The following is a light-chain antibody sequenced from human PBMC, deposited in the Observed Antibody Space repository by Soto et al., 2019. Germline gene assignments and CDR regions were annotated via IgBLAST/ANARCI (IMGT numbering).Light chain of an antibody. CDR2: DVN. J-gene: IGLJ1*01. CDR3: CSYAGEYKYV. CDR1: TSDVGAYNF. Sequence: QSALTQPRSVSGSPGQSVTISCTGSTSDVGAYNFASWYQQHPGAAPKLLIHDVNKRPPGVPDRFSASKSGNTASLTISGLQAEYEADYYCCSYAGEYKYVFGSGTKLTVL. V-gene: IGLV2-11*01.